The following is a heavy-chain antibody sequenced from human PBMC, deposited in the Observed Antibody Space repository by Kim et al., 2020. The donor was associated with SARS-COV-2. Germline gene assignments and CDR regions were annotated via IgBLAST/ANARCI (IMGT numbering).Heavy chain of an antibody. Sequence: GGSLRLSCAISGFSVSSNYMTWVRQAPGKGLEWVSVIFNDGSTFYRDSVKGRFIISRHSSKNTLFLQMNSLRPEDAAVYFCVRNLGSDHDDCWGQGTLVSVSS. V-gene: IGHV3-53*04. CDR1: GFSVSSNY. CDR3: VRNLGSDHDDC. CDR2: IFNDGST. J-gene: IGHJ4*02. D-gene: IGHD1-1*01.